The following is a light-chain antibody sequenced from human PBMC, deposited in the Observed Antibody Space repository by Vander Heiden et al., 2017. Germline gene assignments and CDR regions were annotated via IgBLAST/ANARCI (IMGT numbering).Light chain of an antibody. CDR1: QSISSW. V-gene: IGKV1-5*03. CDR3: QQNNSYSWT. J-gene: IGKJ1*01. Sequence: DIQMTQSPSTLSAPVGDRVTITCRASQSISSWIACYQQKPGTPTRLLFYKATSLESGVHSWFSSRVSRTEFTHTISGVPQDDFATYYCQQNNSYSWTFGQGTKVEIK. CDR2: KAT.